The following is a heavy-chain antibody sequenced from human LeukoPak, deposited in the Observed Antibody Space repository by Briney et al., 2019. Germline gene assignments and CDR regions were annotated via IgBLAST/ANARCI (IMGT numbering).Heavy chain of an antibody. D-gene: IGHD1-26*01. CDR3: AKDPLGLSAFDI. Sequence: PGGSLRLSCAASGFTFSIYAMSWVRQAPGKGLEWVSSVSSSGDSTFYADSVKDRFTISRDNSKNTLYLQMNSLRAEDTAVYYCAKDPLGLSAFDIWGQGTMVTVSS. CDR2: VSSSGDST. CDR1: GFTFSIYA. V-gene: IGHV3-23*01. J-gene: IGHJ3*02.